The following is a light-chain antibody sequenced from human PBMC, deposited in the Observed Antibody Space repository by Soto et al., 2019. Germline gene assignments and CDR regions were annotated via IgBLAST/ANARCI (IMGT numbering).Light chain of an antibody. CDR1: SSNIGSNP. CDR2: TNN. V-gene: IGLV1-44*01. J-gene: IGLJ1*01. Sequence: QTVLTQPPSASGTPGQRVTISCSGGSSNIGSNPVNWYQQLPGTAPKLLIYTNNQRPSGVPDRFSGSKSDTSASLAISGLQSEDEADYYCCSYAGSYTHVFGTGTKVTVL. CDR3: CSYAGSYTHV.